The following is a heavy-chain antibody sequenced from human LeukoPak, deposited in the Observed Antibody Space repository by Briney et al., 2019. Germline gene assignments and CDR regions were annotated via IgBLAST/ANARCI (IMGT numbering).Heavy chain of an antibody. D-gene: IGHD6-19*01. CDR2: IYTSGST. V-gene: IGHV4-4*09. J-gene: IGHJ5*02. Sequence: PSETLSLTCTVSGGSLSSYYWSWIRQPPGKGLEWIGYIYTSGSTHYNPSLKSRVTISVDTSKNQFSLKLSSVTAADPAVYYCARYSSGWYEDWFDPWGQGTLVTVSS. CDR1: GGSLSSYY. CDR3: ARYSSGWYEDWFDP.